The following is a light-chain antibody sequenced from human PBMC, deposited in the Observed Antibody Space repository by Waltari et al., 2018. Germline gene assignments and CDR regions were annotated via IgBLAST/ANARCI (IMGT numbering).Light chain of an antibody. J-gene: IGLJ3*02. Sequence: YELTQPTSVSVSPGQTARITCSGDDITNKYDYWYQQKPGQAPVLLIYQDTKRPSGIPERFSGSSSWTTVTLTLSGAQAEDEAAYYCQSADSSGTYVVFGGGTKVTVL. CDR2: QDT. CDR3: QSADSSGTYVV. CDR1: DITNKY. V-gene: IGLV3-25*03.